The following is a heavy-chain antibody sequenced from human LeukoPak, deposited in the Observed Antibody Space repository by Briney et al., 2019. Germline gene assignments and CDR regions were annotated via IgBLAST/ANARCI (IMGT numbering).Heavy chain of an antibody. CDR1: GLTVSHNY. D-gene: IGHD4-17*01. Sequence: GGSLRLSCAASGLTVSHNYVSWVRQAPGKGLEWVSAIHTSGDTCYEDSVKGRFTISRDTSKNTLYLQINSLRVEDTAVYYCIVFGDSNHWGQGTLVTVSS. J-gene: IGHJ5*02. V-gene: IGHV3-53*01. CDR2: IHTSGDT. CDR3: IVFGDSNH.